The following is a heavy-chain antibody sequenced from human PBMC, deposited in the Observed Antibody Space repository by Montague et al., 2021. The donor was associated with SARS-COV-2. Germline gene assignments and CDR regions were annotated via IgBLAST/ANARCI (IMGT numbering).Heavy chain of an antibody. CDR2: IDWDDDK. Sequence: PALVKPTQTLTLTCTFSGFSLSTSGMCVSWIRQPPGKALEWLARIDWDDDKYYSTPLKTRLTISKDTSKNQVVLTMTNMDPVDTATYYCARISYGDKPFDYWGQGTLVTVSS. CDR1: GFSLSTSGMC. CDR3: ARISYGDKPFDY. V-gene: IGHV2-70*11. D-gene: IGHD4-23*01. J-gene: IGHJ4*02.